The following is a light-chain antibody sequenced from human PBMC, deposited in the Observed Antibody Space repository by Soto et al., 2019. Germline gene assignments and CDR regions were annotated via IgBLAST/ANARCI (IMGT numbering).Light chain of an antibody. CDR1: QSVTSNH. CDR2: DAS. V-gene: IGKV3-20*01. CDR3: QHHMTSPPPWT. Sequence: ETVLTQSPGTLSLSPGERATLFCRASQSVTSNHLAWYQQKPGQDPRLLIYDASNRATSIPDRFSGSGYATDFTLTNSRLETEDVAVYYCQHHMTSPPPWTFDQGTKVEIQ. J-gene: IGKJ1*01.